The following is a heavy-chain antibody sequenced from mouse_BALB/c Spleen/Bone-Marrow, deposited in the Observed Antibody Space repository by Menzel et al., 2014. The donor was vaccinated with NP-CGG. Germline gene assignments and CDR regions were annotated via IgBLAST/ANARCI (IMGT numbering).Heavy chain of an antibody. D-gene: IGHD2-4*01. V-gene: IGHV5-6*01. CDR1: GFTFSNYG. Sequence: EVMLVESGGDLVKPGGSLKLSCAASGFTFSNYGMSWVRQTPDKRLEWVATINSGGSYTYYPASAKGRFTISRDNAQNSVFLEMNSRKSEDTAIYYGTRRGATVIAAAYPMDYWGQRTSDTVSS. CDR3: TRRGATVIAAAYPMDY. J-gene: IGHJ4*01. CDR2: INSGGSYT.